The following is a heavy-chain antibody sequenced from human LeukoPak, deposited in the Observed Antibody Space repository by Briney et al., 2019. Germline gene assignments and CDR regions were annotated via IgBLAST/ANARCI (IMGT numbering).Heavy chain of an antibody. CDR1: GFTFSDYY. V-gene: IGHV3-11*04. D-gene: IGHD2-2*01. J-gene: IGHJ5*02. CDR2: ISSNGSTL. Sequence: GGSLRLSCASSGFTFSDYYMSWIRQAPGKGLEWVSYISSNGSTLYYADSVKGRFTISRDNAKNSLYLQMNSLRAEDTAVYYCARDPGIVVVPAASINWFDPWGQGTLVTVSS. CDR3: ARDPGIVVVPAASINWFDP.